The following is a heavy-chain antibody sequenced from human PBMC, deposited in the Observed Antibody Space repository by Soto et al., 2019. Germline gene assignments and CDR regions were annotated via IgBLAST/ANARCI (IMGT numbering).Heavy chain of an antibody. V-gene: IGHV4-31*03. J-gene: IGHJ5*02. CDR2: IYYSGST. D-gene: IGHD3-3*01. CDR3: ARWWSGSRQGFDP. CDR1: GGSISSGDYY. Sequence: QVQLQESGPGLVKPSQTLSLTCTVSGGSISSGDYYWSWIRQHPGKGLEWIGYIYYSGSTYYNPSLKSRVTISVDTSKNQFSLKLSSVTAADTAVYYCARWWSGSRQGFDPWGQGTLLPFSS.